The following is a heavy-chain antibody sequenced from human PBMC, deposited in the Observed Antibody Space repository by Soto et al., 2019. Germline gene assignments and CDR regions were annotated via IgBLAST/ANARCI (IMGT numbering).Heavy chain of an antibody. CDR1: GDSVASNTAS. V-gene: IGHV6-1*01. CDR2: AYFRSNWYN. J-gene: IGHJ5*02. CDR3: AKGDNLGPKSGYAFDP. Sequence: TLSLTCAISGDSVASNTASWNWIRQSPSRGLEWLGRAYFRSNWYNDYAVSVKSRIIINPDTSNNQFSLQLNSVTPEDTAVYFCAKGDNLGPKSGYAFDPWGQGIMVPVSP. D-gene: IGHD5-12*01.